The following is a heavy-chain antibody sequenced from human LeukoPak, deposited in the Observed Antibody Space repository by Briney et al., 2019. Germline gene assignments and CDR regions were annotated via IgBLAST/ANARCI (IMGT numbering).Heavy chain of an antibody. V-gene: IGHV1-69*13. J-gene: IGHJ5*02. CDR3: ARAGEYYDILTGYPSKINWFDP. Sequence: SVKVSCKASGGTFSSYAISWVRQAPGQGLEWMGGIIPIFGTANYAQKFQGRVTITADESTSTAYMGLSSLRSEDTAVYYCARAGEYYDILTGYPSKINWFDPWGQGTLVTVSS. CDR1: GGTFSSYA. CDR2: IIPIFGTA. D-gene: IGHD3-9*01.